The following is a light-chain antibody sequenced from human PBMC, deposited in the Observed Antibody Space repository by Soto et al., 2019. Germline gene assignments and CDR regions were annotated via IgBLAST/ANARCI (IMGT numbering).Light chain of an antibody. CDR1: RSDVGGYNY. CDR2: EVT. J-gene: IGLJ1*01. CDR3: SSYTNIHTSACL. V-gene: IGLV2-14*01. Sequence: QAVLTQPASVSGSPGQSITISCTGTRSDVGGYNYVSWYQQFPGKAPNLIIYEVTDRPSGVSNRFSGSKSGNTASLTISGLQAEDEVEYYCSSYTNIHTSACLFGTGTKVTVL.